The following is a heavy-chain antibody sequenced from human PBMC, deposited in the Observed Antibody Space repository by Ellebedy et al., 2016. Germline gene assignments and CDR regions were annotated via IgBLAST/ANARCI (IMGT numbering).Heavy chain of an antibody. CDR2: ISGSGGST. D-gene: IGHD6-19*01. J-gene: IGHJ3*02. Sequence: GGSLRLSXAASGFTFSSYAMSWVRQAPGKGLEWVSAISGSGGSTYYADSVKGRFTISRDNSKNTLYLQMNSLRAEDTAVYYCATTYSSGWDIDAFDIWGQGTMVTVSS. CDR3: ATTYSSGWDIDAFDI. CDR1: GFTFSSYA. V-gene: IGHV3-23*01.